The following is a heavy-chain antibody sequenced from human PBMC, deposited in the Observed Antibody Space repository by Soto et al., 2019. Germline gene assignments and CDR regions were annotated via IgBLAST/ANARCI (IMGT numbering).Heavy chain of an antibody. CDR3: ARDNPPIDWLGGDNRQKRTDAFDI. V-gene: IGHV1-69*13. CDR2: IIPIFGTA. CDR1: GGTFSSYA. Sequence: GASVKVSCEACGGTFSSYAISWVRQAPGQGLEWMGGIIPIFGTANYAQKFQGRVTITADESTSTAYMELSSLRSEDTAVYYCARDNPPIDWLGGDNRQKRTDAFDIWGQGTMVTVSS. J-gene: IGHJ3*02. D-gene: IGHD2-21*02.